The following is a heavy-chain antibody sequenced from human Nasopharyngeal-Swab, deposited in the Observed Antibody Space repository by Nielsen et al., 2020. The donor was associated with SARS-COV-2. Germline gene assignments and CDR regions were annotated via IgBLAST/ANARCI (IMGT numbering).Heavy chain of an antibody. Sequence: GGSLRLSCAPSGVTFRNAWMSWVRQAPGKGLEWVGRIKSKTDGGTTDYAAPVKGRFTISRDDSKNTLYLQMNSLKTEDTAVYYCTRGGLYVMDVWGQGTTVTVSS. CDR1: GVTFRNAW. D-gene: IGHD3-16*01. J-gene: IGHJ6*02. V-gene: IGHV3-15*01. CDR2: IKSKTDGGTT. CDR3: TRGGLYVMDV.